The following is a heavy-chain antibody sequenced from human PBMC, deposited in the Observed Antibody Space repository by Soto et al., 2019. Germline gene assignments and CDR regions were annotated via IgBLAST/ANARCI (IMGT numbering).Heavy chain of an antibody. J-gene: IGHJ4*02. CDR1: GFTFSNAW. D-gene: IGHD3-3*01. V-gene: IGHV3-15*07. CDR3: TTEAYYDFWSGYPPSYFDY. Sequence: GGSLRLSCAASGFTFSNAWMNWVRQAPGKGLEWVGRIKSKTDGGTTDYAAPVKGRFTISRDDSKNTLYLQMNSLKTEDTAVYYCTTEAYYDFWSGYPPSYFDYWGQGTLVTVSS. CDR2: IKSKTDGGTT.